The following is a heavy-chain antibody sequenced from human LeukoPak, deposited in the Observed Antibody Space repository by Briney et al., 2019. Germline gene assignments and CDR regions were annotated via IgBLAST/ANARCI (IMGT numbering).Heavy chain of an antibody. CDR3: AREVAARRLGSWFDP. CDR2: IKQDGSEK. CDR1: GFSFSNYW. Sequence: GGSLRLSCAASGFSFSNYWMKWVRQDPGKGLEWVANIKQDGSEKHYVDSVKGRFTISRDNAKNSLYLQMNSLRVEDTAVYYCAREVAARRLGSWFDPWGQGTLVTVSS. V-gene: IGHV3-7*01. J-gene: IGHJ5*02. D-gene: IGHD6-6*01.